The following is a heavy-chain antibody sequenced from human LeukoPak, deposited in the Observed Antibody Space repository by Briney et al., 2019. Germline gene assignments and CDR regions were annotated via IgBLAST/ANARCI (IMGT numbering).Heavy chain of an antibody. V-gene: IGHV1-69*05. CDR2: IIPIFGTA. J-gene: IGHJ3*02. CDR1: GGTFSSYA. Sequence: AASVKVSCKASGGTFSSYAISWVRQAPGQGLEWMGRIIPIFGTANYAQKFQGRVTITTDESTSTAYMELSSLRSEDTAVYYCARDPLRWPPKHAFDIWGQGTMVTVSS. D-gene: IGHD2-15*01. CDR3: ARDPLRWPPKHAFDI.